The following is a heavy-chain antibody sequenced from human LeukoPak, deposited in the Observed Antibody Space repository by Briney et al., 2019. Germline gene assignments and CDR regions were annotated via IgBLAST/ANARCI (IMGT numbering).Heavy chain of an antibody. J-gene: IGHJ4*02. CDR1: GFTFSSCS. V-gene: IGHV3-23*01. CDR3: AKWGAYYYGSGSYSELDY. CDR2: ISGSGGST. Sequence: PGGSLRLSCAASGFTFSSCSINWVRQAPGKGLEWVSAISGSGGSTYYADSVKGRFTISRDNSKNTLYLQMNSLRAEDTAVYYCAKWGAYYYGSGSYSELDYWGQGTLVTVSS. D-gene: IGHD3-10*01.